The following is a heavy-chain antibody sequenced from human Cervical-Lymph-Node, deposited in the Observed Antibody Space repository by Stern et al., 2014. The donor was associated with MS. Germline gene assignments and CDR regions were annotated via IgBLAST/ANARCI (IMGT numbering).Heavy chain of an antibody. J-gene: IGHJ6*02. Sequence: VQLVESGAEVKKPGSSVKVSCKASGDTFNSYSINWVRQAPGQRLEWMGRIIPVLGRPKYGQKFQGRVTISADKSTNTVNMEVSSLRSEDTAVYYWARDDPDRTANYYAMDVWGQGTTVIVSS. CDR2: IIPVLGRP. CDR3: ARDDPDRTANYYAMDV. V-gene: IGHV1-69*09. CDR1: GDTFNSYS. D-gene: IGHD1-14*01.